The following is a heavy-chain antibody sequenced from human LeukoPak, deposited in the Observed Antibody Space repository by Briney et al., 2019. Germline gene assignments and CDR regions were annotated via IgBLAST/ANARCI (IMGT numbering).Heavy chain of an antibody. CDR3: ARRLGRSFDY. CDR1: GYTFTSYW. Sequence: GASVKVSCKGSGYTFTSYWIQWVRQAPGQGLEWMGLINPDGGSTAYAHRFQGRITISRDTSATTGYMDLSSLRSEDTAVYYCARRLGRSFDYWGQGTLVTVSS. D-gene: IGHD2-21*01. CDR2: INPDGGST. V-gene: IGHV1-46*01. J-gene: IGHJ4*02.